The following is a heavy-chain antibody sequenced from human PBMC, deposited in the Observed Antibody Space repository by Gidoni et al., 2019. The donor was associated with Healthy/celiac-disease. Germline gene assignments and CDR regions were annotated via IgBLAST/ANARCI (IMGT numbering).Heavy chain of an antibody. V-gene: IGHV1-69*01. CDR3: ARDPTITMVRGVIIEEYWYFDL. D-gene: IGHD3-10*01. Sequence: QVQLVQSGAEVKKPGSSVKVSCKASGGTFSSYAISWVRQAPGQGLEWMGGIIPIFGTANYAQKFQGRVTITADESTSTAYMELSSLRSEDTAVYYCARDPTITMVRGVIIEEYWYFDLWGRGTLVTVSS. CDR1: GGTFSSYA. CDR2: IIPIFGTA. J-gene: IGHJ2*01.